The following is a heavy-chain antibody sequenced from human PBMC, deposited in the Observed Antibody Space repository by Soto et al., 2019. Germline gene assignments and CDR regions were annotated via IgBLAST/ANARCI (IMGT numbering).Heavy chain of an antibody. J-gene: IGHJ4*02. V-gene: IGHV2-5*01. D-gene: IGHD1-7*01. CDR3: AHRNQGGTFEKFDY. CDR1: GFSLSASGVG. Sequence: ASGPTLVNPTQTLTLTCTFSGFSLSASGVGVGWIRQPPGKALEWLAIIYWNGSNRYSPSLRSRLSITKDTSKDQVVLTMTNMDPVDTATYYCAHRNQGGTFEKFDYWGQGTLVTVSS. CDR2: IYWNGSN.